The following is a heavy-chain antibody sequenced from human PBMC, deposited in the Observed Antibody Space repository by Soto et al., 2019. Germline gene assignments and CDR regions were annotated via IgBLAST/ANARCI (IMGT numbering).Heavy chain of an antibody. Sequence: ASVKVSCKASGYTFTSYDINWVRQATGQGLEWMGWMNPNSGNTGYAQKFQGRVTMTRNTSISTAYMELSSLRSEDTAVYYCARARNNYYYMDVWGKGTTVTVSS. D-gene: IGHD6-6*01. J-gene: IGHJ6*03. CDR1: GYTFTSYD. CDR3: ARARNNYYYMDV. CDR2: MNPNSGNT. V-gene: IGHV1-8*01.